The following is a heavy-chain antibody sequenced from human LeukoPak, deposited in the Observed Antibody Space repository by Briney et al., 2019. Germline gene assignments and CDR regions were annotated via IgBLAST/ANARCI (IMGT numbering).Heavy chain of an antibody. CDR1: GFTVSSNY. J-gene: IGHJ4*02. V-gene: IGHV3-53*01. CDR3: ARSLVGAKTDY. D-gene: IGHD1-26*01. CDR2: IYSGGST. Sequence: GGSLGLSCAASGFTVSSNYMSWVRQAPGKGLEWVSVIYSGGSTYYADSVRGRFTISRDNSKNTLYLQMNSLRAEDTAVYYCARSLVGAKTDYWGQGTLVTVSS.